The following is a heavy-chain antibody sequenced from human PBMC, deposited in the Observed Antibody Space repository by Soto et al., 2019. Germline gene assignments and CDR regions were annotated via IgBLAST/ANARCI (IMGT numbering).Heavy chain of an antibody. J-gene: IGHJ4*02. V-gene: IGHV5-51*01. CDR2: IDPGDSDT. CDR3: ASHTDSWYYFDH. D-gene: IGHD6-13*01. CDR1: RYSFTDYW. Sequence: EVQLVQSGAEVKKPGESLKISCKAFRYSFTDYWIGWVRQMPGKGLEWMGFIDPGDSDTRYSPSFQGQVTISADKSISTAYLQWSSLKAADSVIYFCASHTDSWYYFDHWGQATVVTVSS.